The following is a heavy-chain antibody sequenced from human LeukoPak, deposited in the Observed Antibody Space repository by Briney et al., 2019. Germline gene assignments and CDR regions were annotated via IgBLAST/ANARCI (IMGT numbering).Heavy chain of an antibody. D-gene: IGHD3-22*01. CDR2: INQDGSDRSDK. CDR1: GFTFSRYW. J-gene: IGHJ4*02. V-gene: IGHV3-7*04. Sequence: GGSLRLSCAASGFTFSRYWMSWVRQAPGKGLEWVAHINQDGSDRSDKYYVDSVKGRFTISRDNAKNSLYLQMNSLRAEDTAVYYCARGKPYYYDSSGSKDDFDYWGQGTLVTVSS. CDR3: ARGKPYYYDSSGSKDDFDY.